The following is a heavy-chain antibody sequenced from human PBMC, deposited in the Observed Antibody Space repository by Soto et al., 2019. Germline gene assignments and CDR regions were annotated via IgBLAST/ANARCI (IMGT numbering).Heavy chain of an antibody. CDR1: GGTFSSYA. CDR2: IIPIFGTA. D-gene: IGHD3-9*01. J-gene: IGHJ4*02. V-gene: IGHV1-69*13. CDR3: AGQLVGGLRYFDWLLPFDY. Sequence: ASVKVSCKASGGTFSSYAISWVRQAPGQGLEWMGGIIPIFGTANYAQKFQGRVTITADESTSTAYMELSSLRSEDTAVYYCAGQLVGGLRYFDWLLPFDYWGQGTLVSVSS.